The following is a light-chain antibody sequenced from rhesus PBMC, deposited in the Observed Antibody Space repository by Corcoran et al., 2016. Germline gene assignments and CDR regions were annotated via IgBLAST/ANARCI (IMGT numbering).Light chain of an antibody. J-gene: IGLJ1*01. CDR3: SSYAGLDTYI. CDR1: SSDIGGYNY. CDR2: SVT. Sequence: QAALTQPRSVSGSPGVSVTISCTVTSSDIGGYNYVSWYQHRPGTAPKLMIYSVTQRPSGVFDRFSGSKSGNTASLSISGLPAEDGADYFCSSYAGLDTYIFGGGTRLTVL. V-gene: IGLV2-32*01.